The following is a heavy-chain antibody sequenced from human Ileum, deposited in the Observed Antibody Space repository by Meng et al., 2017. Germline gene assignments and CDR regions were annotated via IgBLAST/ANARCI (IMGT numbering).Heavy chain of an antibody. Sequence: QVQLQESGPGLVKPSGTLPLTCAVSGGSISISNWWIWVRQPPGKGLEWIGEIYHTGGTNYNPSLKRRVTISVDKSKNQFSLEVTSVTAADTAVYYCARVRCASVSCYGDSYFDYWGQGILVTVSS. CDR2: IYHTGGT. J-gene: IGHJ4*02. CDR3: ARVRCASVSCYGDSYFDY. CDR1: GGSISISNW. D-gene: IGHD2-15*01. V-gene: IGHV4-4*02.